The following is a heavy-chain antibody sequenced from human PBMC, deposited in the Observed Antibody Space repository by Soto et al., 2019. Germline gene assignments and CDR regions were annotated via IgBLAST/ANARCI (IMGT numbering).Heavy chain of an antibody. D-gene: IGHD6-13*01. CDR2: IYPGDSAT. V-gene: IGHV5-51*01. J-gene: IGHJ4*02. CDR1: GYRFTSYW. Sequence: GASLKLSWEGSGYRFTSYWTSWVRQRPGKGLEWMGIIYPGDSATRYSPSFQGQVTISADKSISTAYLQWSSLRAADTAMYSCATHRCCSCAIDYCGQG. CDR3: ATHRCCSCAIDY.